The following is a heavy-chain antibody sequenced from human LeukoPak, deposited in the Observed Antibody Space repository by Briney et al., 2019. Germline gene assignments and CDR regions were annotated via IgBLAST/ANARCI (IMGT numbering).Heavy chain of an antibody. CDR2: IYYSGNT. J-gene: IGHJ4*02. CDR3: ARGVQWLAPFDY. Sequence: SQTLSLTCTVSGGSISGSSYYWAWIRQPPGKGLEWIGSIYYSGNTYYNPSLKSRVTISVDTSKNQFSLELSSVTAADTAVYYCARGVQWLAPFDYWGQGTLVTVSS. CDR1: GGSISGSSYY. D-gene: IGHD6-19*01. V-gene: IGHV4-39*07.